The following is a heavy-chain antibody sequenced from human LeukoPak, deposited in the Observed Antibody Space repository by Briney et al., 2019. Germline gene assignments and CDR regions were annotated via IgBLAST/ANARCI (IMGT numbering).Heavy chain of an antibody. CDR2: IYYSGSA. CDR3: ARRVEGEGLDY. Sequence: SETLSLTCTVSGGSISNYYWSWIRQPPGKGLEWIGYIYYSGSANYNPSLKSRVTISVDTSKNQFSLKLSSLTAADTAVYFCARRVEGEGLDYWGQGSLVTVSS. CDR1: GGSISNYY. D-gene: IGHD3-16*01. V-gene: IGHV4-59*08. J-gene: IGHJ4*02.